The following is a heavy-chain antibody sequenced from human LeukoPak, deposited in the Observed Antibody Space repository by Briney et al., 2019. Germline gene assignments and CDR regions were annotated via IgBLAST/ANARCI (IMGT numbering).Heavy chain of an antibody. D-gene: IGHD6-6*01. J-gene: IGHJ4*02. CDR3: AREERQYSIDY. CDR2: IKQDGSEK. Sequence: GGSLRLSCAASGFTFTNYWMSWVRQAPGKGLELVANIKQDGSEKYYVDSVKGQFTISRDNAKNSLYLQMNSLRAEDTAMYYCAREERQYSIDYWGQGALVTVSS. CDR1: GFTFTNYW. V-gene: IGHV3-7*01.